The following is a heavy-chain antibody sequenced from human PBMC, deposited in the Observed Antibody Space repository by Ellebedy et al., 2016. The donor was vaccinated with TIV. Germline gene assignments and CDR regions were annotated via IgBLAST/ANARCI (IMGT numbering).Heavy chain of an antibody. CDR1: GYTFTGYY. V-gene: IGHV1-2*02. Sequence: AASVKVSCKASGYTFTGYYMHWVRQAPGQGLEWMGWINPNSGGTNYAQKFQGRVTMTRDTSISTAYMELSRLRSDDTAVYYCARVPQVPYYYGSGSENWFDPWGQGTLVTVSS. CDR3: ARVPQVPYYYGSGSENWFDP. J-gene: IGHJ5*02. CDR2: INPNSGGT. D-gene: IGHD3-10*01.